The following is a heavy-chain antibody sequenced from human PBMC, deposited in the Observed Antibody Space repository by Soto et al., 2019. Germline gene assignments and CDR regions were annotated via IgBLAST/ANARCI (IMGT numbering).Heavy chain of an antibody. V-gene: IGHV3-23*01. CDR1: GFTFSSYA. CDR3: AKDFNSGYYYGVVDY. CDR2: ISGSGGST. D-gene: IGHD3-22*01. Sequence: GGSLRLSCAASGFTFSSYAMSWVRQAPGKGLEWVSAISGSGGSTYYADSVKGRFTIPRDNSKNTLYLQMNSLRAEDTAVYYCAKDFNSGYYYGVVDYWGQGTLVTVSS. J-gene: IGHJ4*02.